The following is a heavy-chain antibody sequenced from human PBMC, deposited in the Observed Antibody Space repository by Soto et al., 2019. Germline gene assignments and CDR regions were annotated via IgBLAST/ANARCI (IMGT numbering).Heavy chain of an antibody. CDR2: ISYDGSIE. Sequence: QVQLVESGGGVVQPGWSLRLACAASGFTFSNYGMHGVRQAPGKGLDWVAVISYDGSIEYYSESVKGRFTMSRDNSENTVYLQMNSLRTADTAVYFCGRDWVWFGTHPIDNWGQGTLVTVSS. D-gene: IGHD3-10*01. CDR3: GRDWVWFGTHPIDN. J-gene: IGHJ4*02. V-gene: IGHV3-30*03. CDR1: GFTFSNYG.